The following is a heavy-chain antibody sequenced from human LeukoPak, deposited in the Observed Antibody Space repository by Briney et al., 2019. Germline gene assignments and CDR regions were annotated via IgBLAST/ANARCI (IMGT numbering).Heavy chain of an antibody. CDR1: GYTFTSYG. J-gene: IGHJ3*02. CDR2: ISTYKGNT. CDR3: ARHSAESVTSGFYI. Sequence: GGSVKVSCKASGYTFTSYGISWVRQAPGQGLEWMGLISTYKGNTQYAQRLQGRVTMTTDTSTNTAYLQLGSLTSDDTAVYYCARHSAESVTSGFYIWGQGTMVTVSS. V-gene: IGHV1-18*01. D-gene: IGHD4-17*01.